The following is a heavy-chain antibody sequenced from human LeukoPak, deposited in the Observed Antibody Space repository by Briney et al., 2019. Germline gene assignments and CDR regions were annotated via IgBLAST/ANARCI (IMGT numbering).Heavy chain of an antibody. J-gene: IGHJ4*02. D-gene: IGHD1-26*01. CDR3: ARWELSGEGRYFDY. CDR1: GYTFTAYY. CDR2: INPNTGGT. Sequence: GASVKVSCKASGYTFTAYYMHWERQAPGQGLEWMGWINPNTGGTGYAQKFQDWVTMTRDTSISTVYMELNRLKSDDTAVYYCARWELSGEGRYFDYWGQGTLVTVSS. V-gene: IGHV1-2*04.